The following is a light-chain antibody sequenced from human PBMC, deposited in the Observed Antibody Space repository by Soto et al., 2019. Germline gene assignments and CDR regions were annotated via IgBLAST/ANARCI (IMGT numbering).Light chain of an antibody. Sequence: EIVLTQSPATLCLSPGERATLSCRASQSVSRNLAWYQQKPGQAPRLLIYGASSRATGIPDRFSGSGSGTDFTLTISRLEPEDFAVYYCQQYGSSPAFGQGTRLEIK. J-gene: IGKJ5*01. V-gene: IGKV3-20*01. CDR3: QQYGSSPA. CDR2: GAS. CDR1: QSVSRN.